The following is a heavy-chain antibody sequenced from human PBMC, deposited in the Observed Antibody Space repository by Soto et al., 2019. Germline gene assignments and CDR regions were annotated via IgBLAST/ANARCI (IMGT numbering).Heavy chain of an antibody. CDR2: IYRGGST. J-gene: IGHJ2*01. Sequence: EVQLVESGGGLIQPGGSLRLSCAASGFTVSSYYMSWVRQAPGKGLEWVSVIYRGGSTYYADSVKGRFTISRDNSKNTLYLQINSLRAEDTTVYYCARGSLGWFGELLSPIYGYFDLWGRGTLVTVSS. CDR1: GFTVSSYY. D-gene: IGHD3-10*01. V-gene: IGHV3-53*01. CDR3: ARGSLGWFGELLSPIYGYFDL.